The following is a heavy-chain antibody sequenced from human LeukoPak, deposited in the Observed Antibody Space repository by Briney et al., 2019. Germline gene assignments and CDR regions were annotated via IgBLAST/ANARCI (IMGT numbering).Heavy chain of an antibody. J-gene: IGHJ5*02. CDR2: FYGGVRT. CDR1: GGSNNTYS. CDR3: ARDFSSKNWFDT. V-gene: IGHV4-4*07. Sequence: RSETLSLPCTVFGGSNNTYSWRGLRRPGEGARECSGTFYGGVRTDYNPSLKSQVTMSVDTYKNQVSVKLSSVTAAGTVIYYCARDFSSKNWFDTWGQGTLVTVSS. D-gene: IGHD2/OR15-2a*01.